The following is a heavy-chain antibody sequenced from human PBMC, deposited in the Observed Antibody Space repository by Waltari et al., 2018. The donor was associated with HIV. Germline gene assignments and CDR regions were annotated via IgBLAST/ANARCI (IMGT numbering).Heavy chain of an antibody. CDR2: IRYDGNNK. D-gene: IGHD4-17*01. CDR3: AKDKRTFGDLYWFFDL. V-gene: IGHV3-30*02. CDR1: GFTFSSYA. J-gene: IGHJ2*01. Sequence: QVQLVESGGGVVQPGGSLRLSCAASGFTFSSYAMHWVRQAPGKGLEWVAVIRYDGNNKYHGDSVRGRFTISRDNSKNTLYLQMDLLRTEDTAIYYCAKDKRTFGDLYWFFDLWGRGTLVTVSS.